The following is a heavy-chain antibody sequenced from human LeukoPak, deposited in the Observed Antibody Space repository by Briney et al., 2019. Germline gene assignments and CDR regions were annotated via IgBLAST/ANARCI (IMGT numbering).Heavy chain of an antibody. Sequence: PGGSLRLPCAASGFTFSDAWMTWVRQAPGKGLEWVSAISGSGGSTYYADSVKGRFTISRDNSKNTLYLQMNSLRAEDTAVYYCAKDWGPMAPFDPWGQGTLVTVSS. V-gene: IGHV3-23*01. CDR2: ISGSGGST. CDR1: GFTFSDAW. CDR3: AKDWGPMAPFDP. J-gene: IGHJ5*02. D-gene: IGHD3-10*01.